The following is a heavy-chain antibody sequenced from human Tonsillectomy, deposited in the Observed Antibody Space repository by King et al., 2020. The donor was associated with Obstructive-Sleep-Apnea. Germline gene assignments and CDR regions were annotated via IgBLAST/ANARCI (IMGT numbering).Heavy chain of an antibody. CDR1: GGSISSYY. CDR3: ARGDDSRGWYHY. D-gene: IGHD6-19*01. CDR2: IYYSGST. J-gene: IGHJ4*02. V-gene: IGHV4-59*01. Sequence: VQLQESGPGLVKPSETLSLTCTVSGGSISSYYWSWIRQPPGKGLEWIGYIYYSGSTNYNPSLKSRVTISVDTSKNQFSLKLSSVTAADTAVYYCARGDDSRGWYHYWGQGTLVTVSS.